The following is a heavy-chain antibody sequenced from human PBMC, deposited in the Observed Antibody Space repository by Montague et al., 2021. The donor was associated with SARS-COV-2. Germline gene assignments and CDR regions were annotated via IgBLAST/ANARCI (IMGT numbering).Heavy chain of an antibody. CDR2: VNHSGSS. J-gene: IGHJ3*02. D-gene: IGHD3-3*01. CDR3: ARGQVTIFGVLIMFPAEGALDI. Sequence: SETLSLTCAVYGGSFSGYYWSWICQPPGKGLEWIGEVNHSGSSNNYPSLKSRVTISVDTSKNQFSLKMNTVSAADTAAYYCARGQVTIFGVLIMFPAEGALDIWGQGTMVSVSS. CDR1: GGSFSGYY. V-gene: IGHV4-34*01.